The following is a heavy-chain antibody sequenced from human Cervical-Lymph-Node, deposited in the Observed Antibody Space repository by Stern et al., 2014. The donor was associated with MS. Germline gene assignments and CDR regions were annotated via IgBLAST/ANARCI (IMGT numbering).Heavy chain of an antibody. CDR3: AREDHRTLNNGSLFNRLDP. V-gene: IGHV3-21*01. Sequence: EVQLVESGGGLVKPGGSLRLSCAASGFTFNSYSMNWVRQAPGKGLEWVSSISSNSNFIYYADSLKGHFPIPRTDANNYMYLQMNSLRVDDTAVYYCAREDHRTLNNGSLFNRLDPWGQGTLVTVSS. CDR2: ISSNSNFI. D-gene: IGHD3-10*01. CDR1: GFTFNSYS. J-gene: IGHJ5*02.